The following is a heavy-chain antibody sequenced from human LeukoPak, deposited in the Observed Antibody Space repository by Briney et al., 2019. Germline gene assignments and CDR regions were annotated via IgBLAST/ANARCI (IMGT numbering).Heavy chain of an antibody. CDR3: ARNNGMDV. CDR2: VNRDGSET. CDR1: GFTLSSHW. D-gene: IGHD2/OR15-2a*01. Sequence: GGSLRLSCAASGFTLSSHWMTWVRQVPGRGPEWVANVNRDGSETYYLDSVKGRFAISKDNAKNSLYLQMNSLRAEDTALYHCARNNGMDVWGQGTTVIVSS. V-gene: IGHV3-7*03. J-gene: IGHJ6*02.